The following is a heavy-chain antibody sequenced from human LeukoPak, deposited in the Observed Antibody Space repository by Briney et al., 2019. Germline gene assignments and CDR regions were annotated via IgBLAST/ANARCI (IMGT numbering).Heavy chain of an antibody. V-gene: IGHV4-30-4*01. J-gene: IGHJ2*01. CDR3: ARDVGYYYFDL. CDR2: IYYSGST. CDR1: GGSISSGDYY. Sequence: PSETLSLTCTVSGGSISSGDYYWSWIRQPPGKGLEWIGYIYYSGSTYYNPSLKSRVTISVDTSKNQFSLRLTSVTAADTAIYYCARDVGYYYFDLWGRGTLVSVSS.